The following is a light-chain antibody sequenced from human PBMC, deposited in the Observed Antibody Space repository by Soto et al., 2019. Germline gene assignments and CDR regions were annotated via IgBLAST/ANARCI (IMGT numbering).Light chain of an antibody. CDR2: DVS. CDR1: SSDVGGYNY. J-gene: IGLJ1*01. Sequence: QSVLTQPASVSGSPGQSITISCTGTSSDVGGYNYVTWYQQHPGKAPKLMLYDVSNRPSGVSNRFSGSKSGNTASLTISGLQAEDEADYYCSSYTSSSLYVFGTGTKVTVL. CDR3: SSYTSSSLYV. V-gene: IGLV2-14*01.